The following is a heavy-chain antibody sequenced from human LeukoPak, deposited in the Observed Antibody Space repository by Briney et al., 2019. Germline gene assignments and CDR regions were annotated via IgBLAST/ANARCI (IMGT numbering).Heavy chain of an antibody. J-gene: IGHJ4*02. D-gene: IGHD3-10*01. CDR1: GLTFSSYA. Sequence: PGGSLRLSCAASGLTFSSYAMHWVRQAPGKGPEWVAVISYDGSNKYYADSVKGRFTISRDNSKNTLYLQMNSLRAEDTAVYYCASPRFRFNGPEYFDYWGQGTLVTVSS. V-gene: IGHV3-30*01. CDR2: ISYDGSNK. CDR3: ASPRFRFNGPEYFDY.